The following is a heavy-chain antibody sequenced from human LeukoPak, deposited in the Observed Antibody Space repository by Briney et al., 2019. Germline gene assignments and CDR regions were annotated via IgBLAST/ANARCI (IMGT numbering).Heavy chain of an antibody. D-gene: IGHD3-3*01. CDR3: ATRSGTIFGVVIPFDY. V-gene: IGHV1-24*01. CDR1: GYTLTELS. Sequence: ASVKVSCKVSGYTLTELSMHWVRQAPGKGLEWMGGFDPEDGETICAQKFQGRVTMTEDTSTDTAYMELSSLRSEDTAVYYCATRSGTIFGVVIPFDYWGQGTLVTVSS. J-gene: IGHJ4*02. CDR2: FDPEDGET.